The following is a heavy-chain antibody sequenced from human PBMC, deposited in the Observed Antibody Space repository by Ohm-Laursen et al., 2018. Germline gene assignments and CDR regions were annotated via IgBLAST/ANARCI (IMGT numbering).Heavy chain of an antibody. D-gene: IGHD2-2*01. Sequence: SLRLSCTASGFTFSSYAMNWVRQAPGKGLEWVSYIGSGGSTIYYADSVKGRFTVSRDNAKNSLFLQMNSLRAEDTAVYYCARNSSTWGRSVDYWGQGALVTVSS. CDR2: IGSGGSTI. CDR3: ARNSSTWGRSVDY. CDR1: GFTFSSYA. J-gene: IGHJ4*02. V-gene: IGHV3-48*03.